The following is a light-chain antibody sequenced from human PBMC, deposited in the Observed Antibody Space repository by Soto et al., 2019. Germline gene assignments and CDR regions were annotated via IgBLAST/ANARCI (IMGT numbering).Light chain of an antibody. V-gene: IGKV3-20*01. Sequence: NVLTQSPGTLSLSPGERATLSCRASQSVTNNFFAWYQQKPGQAPRLLIYGISSRATGIPDRFSGSGSGTDFTRTISRLEPEDFVVYYCQQYITLPHTFGQGTKLEVK. J-gene: IGKJ2*01. CDR1: QSVTNNF. CDR2: GIS. CDR3: QQYITLPHT.